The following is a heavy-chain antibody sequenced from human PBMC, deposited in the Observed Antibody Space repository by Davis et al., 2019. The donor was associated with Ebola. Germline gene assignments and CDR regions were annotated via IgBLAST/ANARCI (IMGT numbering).Heavy chain of an antibody. CDR3: TRGRFTVTNSKYYYYGMDV. Sequence: RRSLTPSCPASAFTFSNYYMHCVRQPTGKGLEWVSTIGTEGDTHYPPTVKGRFTISRENGKNSLYLQMNSLRVGDTAVYYCTRGRFTVTNSKYYYYGMDVWGQGTTVIVSS. CDR1: AFTFSNYY. V-gene: IGHV3-13*01. D-gene: IGHD4-11*01. CDR2: IGTEGDT. J-gene: IGHJ6*02.